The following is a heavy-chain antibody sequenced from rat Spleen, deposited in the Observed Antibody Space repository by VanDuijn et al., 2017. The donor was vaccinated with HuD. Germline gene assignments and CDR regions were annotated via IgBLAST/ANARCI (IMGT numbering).Heavy chain of an antibody. CDR3: ARHKYYYSIYPHWYFDF. J-gene: IGHJ1*01. CDR2: MSYDGSST. D-gene: IGHD1-2*01. Sequence: EVQLVESGGGLVQPGRSMKLSCAASGFTFSNYYMAWVRQAPTKGLEWVATMSYDGSSTYYRVSVKGRFTISRENAKNTMYLQMDSRRSEDTATYYCARHKYYYSIYPHWYFDFWGPGTMVTVSS. V-gene: IGHV5-29*01. CDR1: GFTFSNYY.